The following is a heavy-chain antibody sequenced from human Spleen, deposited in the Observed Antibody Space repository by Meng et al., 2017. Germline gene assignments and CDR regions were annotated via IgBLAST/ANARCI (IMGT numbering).Heavy chain of an antibody. D-gene: IGHD3-9*01. V-gene: IGHV3-74*03. CDR3: ARDADWVIFDH. CDR2: INTDASST. CDR1: GFTFSSYN. J-gene: IGHJ4*02. Sequence: GGSLRLSCAASGFTFSSYNMHWVRQTPGEGLVWVSRINTDASSTTYADSVEGRFTISRDDAKNTVYLQMNSLRAEETAVYYCARDADWVIFDHWGQGALVTVSS.